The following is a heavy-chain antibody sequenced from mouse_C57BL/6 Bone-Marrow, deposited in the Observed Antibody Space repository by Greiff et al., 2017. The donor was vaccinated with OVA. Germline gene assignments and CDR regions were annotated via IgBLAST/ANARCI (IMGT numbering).Heavy chain of an antibody. CDR2: IDPENGDT. Sequence: EVQLQQSGAELVRPGASVKLSCTASGFNIKDDYMHWVKQRHEQGLEWIGWIDPENGDTEYASKFQGKATITADTSSNTAYLQLSSLTSEDTTVYYIPSSYYDSDGAWFTYWGQGTLVTVSA. V-gene: IGHV14-4*01. CDR3: PSSYYDSDGAWFTY. D-gene: IGHD2-4*01. CDR1: GFNIKDDY. J-gene: IGHJ3*01.